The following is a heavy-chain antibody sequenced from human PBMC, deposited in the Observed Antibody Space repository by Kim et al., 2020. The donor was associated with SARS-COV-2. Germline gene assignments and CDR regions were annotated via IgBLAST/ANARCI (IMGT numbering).Heavy chain of an antibody. D-gene: IGHD3-9*01. CDR2: IYRGGST. Sequence: GGSLRLSCAASGFTVSSNYMSWVRQAPGKGLEWVSVIYRGGSTYYADSVKGRFTISRDNSKNTLYLQMNSLRAEDTAVSYCARIQIYYDILTGYNPRYF. V-gene: IGHV3-66*01. CDR1: GFTVSSNY. J-gene: IGHJ2*01. CDR3: ARIQIYYDILTGYNPRYF.